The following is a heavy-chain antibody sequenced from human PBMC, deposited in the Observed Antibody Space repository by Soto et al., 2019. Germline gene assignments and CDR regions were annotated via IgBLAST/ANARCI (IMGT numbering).Heavy chain of an antibody. CDR3: AAVAAVDYYYGMDV. D-gene: IGHD6-13*01. Sequence: QVQLQESGPGLVKPSQTLSLTCTVSGGSISSGGYYWSWIRQHPVRGLEWIGNIYYSGSTNYNPSLKSRVTISVDTSRSQFPLQLSSVTAADTAVYYCAAVAAVDYYYGMDVWGQGTTVTVSS. CDR1: GGSISSGGYY. V-gene: IGHV4-31*03. J-gene: IGHJ6*02. CDR2: IYYSGST.